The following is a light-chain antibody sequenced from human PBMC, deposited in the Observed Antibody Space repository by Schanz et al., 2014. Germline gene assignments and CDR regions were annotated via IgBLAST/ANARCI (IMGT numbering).Light chain of an antibody. CDR3: LQNNTWPFT. CDR1: QSVSSR. Sequence: DIVLTQSPATLSVSPGESATLSCRASQSVSSRLAWYQQKPGQAPRLLIWDASTRATGIPARFSGSGSGTEFTLTISSLQSEDFAVYYCLQNNTWPFTFGQGTRLE. J-gene: IGKJ5*01. V-gene: IGKV3-15*01. CDR2: DAS.